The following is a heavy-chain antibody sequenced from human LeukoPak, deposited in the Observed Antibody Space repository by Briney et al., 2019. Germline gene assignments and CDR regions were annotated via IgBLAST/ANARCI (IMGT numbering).Heavy chain of an antibody. D-gene: IGHD5-12*01. CDR3: ARDSRATAVDY. CDR2: ISSSGSTI. CDR1: GFSFSIYS. V-gene: IGHV3-48*04. J-gene: IGHJ4*02. Sequence: GGSLRLSCVASGFSFSIYSMNWVRQAPGKGLEWVSYISSSGSTIYYADSVKGRFTISRDNAKNSLYLQMNSLRAEDTAVYYCARDSRATAVDYWGQGTLVTVSS.